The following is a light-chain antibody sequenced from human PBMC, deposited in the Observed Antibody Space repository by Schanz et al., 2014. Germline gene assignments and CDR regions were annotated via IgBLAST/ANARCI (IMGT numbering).Light chain of an antibody. Sequence: QSALTQPASVSGSPGQSITISCTGTSNDVGSSYLVSWYQQPPGTAPKLMIYEVSNRPSGVPDRFSGSKSGNRASLTVSGLQAEDEADYYCFSYAGSNNGVFGTGTKLTVL. CDR2: EVS. CDR1: SNDVGSSYL. V-gene: IGLV2-18*02. J-gene: IGLJ1*01. CDR3: FSYAGSNNGV.